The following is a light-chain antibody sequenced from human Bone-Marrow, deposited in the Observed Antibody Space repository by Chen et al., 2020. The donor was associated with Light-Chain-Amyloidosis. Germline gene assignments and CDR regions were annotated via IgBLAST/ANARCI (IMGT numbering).Light chain of an antibody. V-gene: IGLV1-44*01. CDR3: AAWDDRLNGVV. CDR2: SDN. CDR1: TSNIGTYT. Sequence: QSVLTQPPSTSGTPGQRVTIPCSGSTSNIGTYTVNWYRQVPGTAPRLLIQSDNQRPSGVPDRFSGSKSGTSASLAISWLQSEDEADYYCAAWDDRLNGVVFGGGTKLTVL. J-gene: IGLJ2*01.